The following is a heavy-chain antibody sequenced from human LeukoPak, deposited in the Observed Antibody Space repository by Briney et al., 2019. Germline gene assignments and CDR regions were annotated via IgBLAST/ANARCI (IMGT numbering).Heavy chain of an antibody. Sequence: ASVKVSCKASGYTFTGYYMHWVRQAPGQGLEWMGWINPNSGGTNYAQKFQGRVTMTRDTSISTAYMELSRLRSDDTAVYYCARDMWIQLWDYYYYCMDVWGKGTTVTVSS. D-gene: IGHD5-18*01. CDR2: INPNSGGT. CDR1: GYTFTGYY. CDR3: ARDMWIQLWDYYYYCMDV. V-gene: IGHV1-2*02. J-gene: IGHJ6*03.